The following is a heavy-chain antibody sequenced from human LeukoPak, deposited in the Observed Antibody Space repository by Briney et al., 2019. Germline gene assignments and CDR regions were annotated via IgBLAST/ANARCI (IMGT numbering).Heavy chain of an antibody. CDR2: LHNDETEI. CDR1: GFIFSNYG. D-gene: IGHD1-14*01. V-gene: IGHV3-30*02. CDR3: VKDTGRGDF. Sequence: PGGSLRLSCAASGFIFSNYGMHWVRQAPGKGLEWVALLHNDETEIYYADSVKGRFTISRDNSKNTLYLQMGSLRDEDTAVYYCVKDTGRGDFWGQGTQVTVSS. J-gene: IGHJ4*02.